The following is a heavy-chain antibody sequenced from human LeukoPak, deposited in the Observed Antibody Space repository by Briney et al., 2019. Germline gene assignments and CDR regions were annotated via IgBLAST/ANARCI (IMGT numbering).Heavy chain of an antibody. CDR1: GGSISSGGYY. V-gene: IGHV4-31*03. D-gene: IGHD6-19*01. CDR3: ARGWEQWLIPFDY. J-gene: IGHJ4*02. Sequence: TLSLTCTVSGGSISSGGYYWSWIRQHPGKGLEWIGYIYYSGSTYYNPSLKSRVTISVDTSKNQFSLKLSSVTAADTAVYYCARGWEQWLIPFDYWGQGTLVTVSS. CDR2: IYYSGST.